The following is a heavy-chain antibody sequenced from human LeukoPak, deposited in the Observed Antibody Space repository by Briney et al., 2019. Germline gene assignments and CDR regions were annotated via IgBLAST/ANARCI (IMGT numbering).Heavy chain of an antibody. CDR3: AREGPTYGSGSSDY. Sequence: ASVKVSCKASGYSFSRYGISWVRQAPGQGLEWMGWISTYNGNTNYAQKFQGRVTMTTDTSTNTAYMELRSLRSDDTAVYYCAREGPTYGSGSSDYWGQGTLVTVSS. D-gene: IGHD3-10*01. CDR2: ISTYNGNT. J-gene: IGHJ4*02. CDR1: GYSFSRYG. V-gene: IGHV1-18*01.